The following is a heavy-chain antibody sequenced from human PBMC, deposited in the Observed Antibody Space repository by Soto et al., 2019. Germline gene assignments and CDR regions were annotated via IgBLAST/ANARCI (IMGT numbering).Heavy chain of an antibody. Sequence: SVKVSCKASGGTSSNYVIRWVRQAPGQGLEWMGGIVPMFGTPIYAQKFQGRVSITADASTSTAYLELSSLRSEDTAVYYCARPCSGGSCNSFDYWGQGTLVTVSS. V-gene: IGHV1-69*13. CDR3: ARPCSGGSCNSFDY. J-gene: IGHJ4*02. CDR1: GGTSSNYV. CDR2: IVPMFGTP. D-gene: IGHD2-15*01.